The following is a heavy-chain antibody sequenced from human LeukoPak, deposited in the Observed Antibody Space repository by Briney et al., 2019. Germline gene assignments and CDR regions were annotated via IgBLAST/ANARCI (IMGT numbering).Heavy chain of an antibody. J-gene: IGHJ4*02. CDR3: AKALGATDGYFDY. V-gene: IGHV3-7*03. D-gene: IGHD1-26*01. Sequence: SGGSLRLSCAASGFTFSSYWMSWVRQAPGKGLEWVANIKQDGSEKYYVDSVKGRFTISRDNAKNSLYLQMNSLRAEDMALYYCAKALGATDGYFDYWGQGTLVTVSS. CDR1: GFTFSSYW. CDR2: IKQDGSEK.